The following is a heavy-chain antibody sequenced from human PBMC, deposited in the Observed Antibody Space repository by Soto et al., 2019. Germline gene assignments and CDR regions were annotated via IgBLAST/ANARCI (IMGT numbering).Heavy chain of an antibody. CDR1: GFTFSNYA. J-gene: IGHJ4*02. CDR2: ISGSGGST. V-gene: IGHV3-23*01. CDR3: AKGPRYCSSTSCYTDY. D-gene: IGHD2-2*02. Sequence: PRLSCGASGFTFSNYAMSWVRQAPGKGLDWVSAISGSGGSTYYADSVKGRFTISRDDSKNTLYLQMNSLRAEDTAVYYCAKGPRYCSSTSCYTDYWGQGTLVTVSS.